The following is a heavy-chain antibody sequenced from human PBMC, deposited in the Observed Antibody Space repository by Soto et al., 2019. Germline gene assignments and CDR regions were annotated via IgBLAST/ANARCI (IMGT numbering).Heavy chain of an antibody. CDR2: INPSGGST. CDR1: GYTFTSYY. CDR3: ARGSVLLWFGGGYYGMDV. D-gene: IGHD3-10*01. Sequence: QVQLVQSGAEVKKPGASVKVSCKASGYTFTSYYMHWVRQAPGQGLEWMGIINPSGGSTSYAQKFQGRVTMTRDTSTSTVYMGLSSLRSEDTAVYYCARGSVLLWFGGGYYGMDVWGQGTTVTVSS. J-gene: IGHJ6*02. V-gene: IGHV1-46*03.